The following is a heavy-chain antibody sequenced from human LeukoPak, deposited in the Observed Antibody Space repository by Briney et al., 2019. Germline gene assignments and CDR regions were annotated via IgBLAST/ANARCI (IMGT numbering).Heavy chain of an antibody. Sequence: GGSLRLSCAASGFTFRDHEMNWVRQAPGKGLEWVSYISTSGSTVYYADSVKGRFTISRDNAKNSLYLQMNSLRAEDTALYYCARSGSPAVFDYRGQGTLVTVSS. V-gene: IGHV3-48*03. CDR1: GFTFRDHE. D-gene: IGHD1-26*01. CDR3: ARSGSPAVFDY. J-gene: IGHJ4*02. CDR2: ISTSGSTV.